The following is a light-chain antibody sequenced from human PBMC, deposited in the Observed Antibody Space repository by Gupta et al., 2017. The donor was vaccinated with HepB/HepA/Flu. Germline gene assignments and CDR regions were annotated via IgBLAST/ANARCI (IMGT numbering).Light chain of an antibody. Sequence: EIVMTQSPATLSVSPGERATLSCRASQSVSSNLAWYQQKLGQAPRLLIYGASTRATGIPARFSVSGSGTEFTLTISSLQSEDFAVYYCLQYNNWPSKFGQGTKVEIK. CDR1: QSVSSN. CDR2: GAS. V-gene: IGKV3-15*01. J-gene: IGKJ1*01. CDR3: LQYNNWPSK.